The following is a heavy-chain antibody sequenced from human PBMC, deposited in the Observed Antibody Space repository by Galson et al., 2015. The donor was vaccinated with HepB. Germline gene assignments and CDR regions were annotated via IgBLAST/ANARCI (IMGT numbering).Heavy chain of an antibody. CDR3: AILPTVAPPLDF. J-gene: IGHJ4*02. CDR2: ISSSGGTT. Sequence: SLRLSCAASGFTFSNYAMSWVCQAAGKGLEWVCAISSSGGTTYYADSVKGRFTISRDNSKNTLYLQMNSLRAEDTAVFYCAILPTVAPPLDFWGQGTLVTVSS. CDR1: GFTFSNYA. D-gene: IGHD4-23*01. V-gene: IGHV3-23*01.